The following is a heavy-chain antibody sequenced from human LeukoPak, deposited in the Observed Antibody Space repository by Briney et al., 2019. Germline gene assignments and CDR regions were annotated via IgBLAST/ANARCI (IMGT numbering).Heavy chain of an antibody. CDR3: ARARYCSGGSCYSEYFQH. J-gene: IGHJ1*01. CDR2: INHRGSA. V-gene: IGHV4-34*01. Sequence: SGTLCLTCAVYGGSFSGYYWSWIRQPPGKGLEWVWEINHRGSANYNPSLTSRVTISVDTSKNQFSMKLSSVTAADTAVYYCARARYCSGGSCYSEYFQHWGQGTLVTVSS. D-gene: IGHD2-15*01. CDR1: GGSFSGYY.